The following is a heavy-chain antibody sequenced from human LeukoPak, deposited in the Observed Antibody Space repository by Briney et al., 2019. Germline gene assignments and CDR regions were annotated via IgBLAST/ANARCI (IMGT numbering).Heavy chain of an antibody. CDR1: EFTFSSYW. J-gene: IGHJ2*01. V-gene: IGHV3-13*04. Sequence: GGSLRLSCAASEFTFSSYWMTWVRQPTGKGLEWVSAIGTAGDTSYPGSVKGRFTISRENAKNSLYLQMNILRAGDTAVYYCARAIFGGHSRYWYFDLWGRGTPVTVSS. D-gene: IGHD3-3*01. CDR3: ARAIFGGHSRYWYFDL. CDR2: IGTAGDT.